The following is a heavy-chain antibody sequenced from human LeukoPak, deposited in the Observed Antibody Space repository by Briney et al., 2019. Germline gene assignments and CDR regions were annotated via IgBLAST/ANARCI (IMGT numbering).Heavy chain of an antibody. CDR1: GYTFTNYG. J-gene: IGHJ5*02. CDR3: ARGNRLRFLEWNNWFDP. CDR2: MNPNSGNT. V-gene: IGHV1-8*03. D-gene: IGHD3-3*01. Sequence: ASVKVSCKTSGYTFTNYGISWVRQAPGQGLEWMGWMNPNSGNTGYAQKVQGRVTITRNTSISTAYMELSSLRSEDTAVYYCARGNRLRFLEWNNWFDPWGQGTLVTVSS.